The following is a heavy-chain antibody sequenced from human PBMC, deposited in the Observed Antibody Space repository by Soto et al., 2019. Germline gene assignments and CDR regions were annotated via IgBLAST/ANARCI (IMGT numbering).Heavy chain of an antibody. CDR3: ARYYGGNSVHYYYYGMDV. D-gene: IGHD4-17*01. CDR2: IIPIFGTA. CDR1: GGTFSSYA. Sequence: SVKVSCKASGGTFSSYAISWVRQAPGQGLEWMGGIIPIFGTANYAQKFQGRVTITADKSTSTAYMELSSLRSEDTAVYYCARYYGGNSVHYYYYGMDVWGQGTTVTVSS. J-gene: IGHJ6*02. V-gene: IGHV1-69*06.